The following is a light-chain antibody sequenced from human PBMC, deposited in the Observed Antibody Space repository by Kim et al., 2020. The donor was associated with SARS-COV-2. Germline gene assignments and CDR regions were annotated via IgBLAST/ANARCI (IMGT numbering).Light chain of an antibody. CDR3: SSYTTTGTWL. CDR1: SSDLDDFDY. V-gene: IGLV2-14*03. CDR2: DVT. Sequence: GQSITVSCTGTSSDLDDFDYVSWYQQHPGKAPKLIIYDVTSRPSGISNRFSGSKSGKTASLTISWLQPDDEADYYCSSYTTTGTWLFGGGTQLTVL. J-gene: IGLJ3*02.